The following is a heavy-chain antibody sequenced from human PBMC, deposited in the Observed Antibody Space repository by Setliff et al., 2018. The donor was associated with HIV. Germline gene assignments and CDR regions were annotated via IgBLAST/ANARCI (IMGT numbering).Heavy chain of an antibody. Sequence: SETLSLICTVSGGSFSTYYWSWIRQPAGEGPEYIGRVHSTGTTIYNPSLKSRVTISVDTSKNQFSLNLNSVTAADTAVYYCARYVSDWFYIDSWGQGTLVTVS. CDR3: ARYVSDWFYIDS. D-gene: IGHD3-9*01. J-gene: IGHJ4*02. V-gene: IGHV4-4*07. CDR1: GGSFSTYY. CDR2: VHSTGTT.